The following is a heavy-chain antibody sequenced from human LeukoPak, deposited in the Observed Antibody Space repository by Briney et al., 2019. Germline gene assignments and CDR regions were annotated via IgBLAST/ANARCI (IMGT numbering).Heavy chain of an antibody. CDR1: GDSISSYY. D-gene: IGHD5-12*01. V-gene: IGHV4-59*08. CDR2: VYYSGST. CDR3: ARRQRGYDGLRPFDI. J-gene: IGHJ3*02. Sequence: PSETLSLPCTVSGDSISSYYWSWIRQPPGKGLEWLGYVYYSGSTNYNSSHKSRVTISVDTSKHQCSLKLTSMTAADTAVYYCARRQRGYDGLRPFDIWGQGTMVTVSS.